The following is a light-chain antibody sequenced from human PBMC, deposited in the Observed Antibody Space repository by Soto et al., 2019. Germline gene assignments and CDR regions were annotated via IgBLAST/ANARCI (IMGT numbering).Light chain of an antibody. Sequence: QSALTQPASVSGSPGQSITISCPGTSSDVGGYNYVSWYQQHPGKAPKLMIYEVSNRPSGVSNRFSGSKSGNTASLTISGLQAEDEADYYCSSYTSGGTLVFGTGTKVTVL. J-gene: IGLJ1*01. CDR3: SSYTSGGTLV. V-gene: IGLV2-14*01. CDR1: SSDVGGYNY. CDR2: EVS.